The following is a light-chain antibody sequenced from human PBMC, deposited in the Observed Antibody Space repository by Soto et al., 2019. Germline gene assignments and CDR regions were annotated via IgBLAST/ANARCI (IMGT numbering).Light chain of an antibody. J-gene: IGLJ1*01. Sequence: QSVLTQPASVSGSPGQSITVSCTGTTSDVVGYDYVAWYQQHPGKAPKLMIYDVSSRPSGVSNRFSGSKSGNTASLTISGLQAEDEADYYCSSYLGSSTLSGVFGTGTRSPS. CDR2: DVS. V-gene: IGLV2-14*01. CDR1: TSDVVGYDY. CDR3: SSYLGSSTLSGV.